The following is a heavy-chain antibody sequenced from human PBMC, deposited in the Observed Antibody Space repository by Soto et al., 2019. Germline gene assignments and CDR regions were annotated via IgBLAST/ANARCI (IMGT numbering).Heavy chain of an antibody. V-gene: IGHV4-39*01. Sequence: QLQLQESGPGLVKPSETLSLTCTVSGGSISSSSYYWGWIRQPPGKGLEWIGSIYYSGSTYYNPSLKSRVTISVHTSKNQFSLKLSSVTAADKAVYYCARQRDSAEWLLKYYFDYWGQGTLVTVSS. D-gene: IGHD5-12*01. J-gene: IGHJ4*02. CDR3: ARQRDSAEWLLKYYFDY. CDR1: GGSISSSSYY. CDR2: IYYSGST.